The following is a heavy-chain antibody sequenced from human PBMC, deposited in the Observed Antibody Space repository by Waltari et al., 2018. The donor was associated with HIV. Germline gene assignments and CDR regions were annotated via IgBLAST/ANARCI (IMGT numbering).Heavy chain of an antibody. Sequence: QVTLKESGPVLVTPTETLTLTCTVSGFSLSNARMGVRWIRQPPGKALEWHAHIFSNDEKSYSTSLKSRLTISKDTSKSQVVLTMTNMDPVDTATYYCARINWATQTFDYWGQGTLVTVSS. CDR2: IFSNDEK. CDR1: GFSLSNARMG. D-gene: IGHD5-12*01. V-gene: IGHV2-26*01. CDR3: ARINWATQTFDY. J-gene: IGHJ4*02.